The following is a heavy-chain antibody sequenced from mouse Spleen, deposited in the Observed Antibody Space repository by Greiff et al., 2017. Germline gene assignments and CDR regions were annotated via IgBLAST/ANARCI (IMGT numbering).Heavy chain of an antibody. Sequence: EVQLQQSGPELVKPGASMRISCKASGYSFTVYTMNWVKQSHGKNLEWIGLINPDNGDTTYNQKFKGKATFTVDTSSTTAFMELLSPTSEDSAVYYCSRSGYYGGDYWGQGTSVTVSS. CDR1: GYSFTVYT. J-gene: IGHJ4*01. CDR2: INPDNGDT. V-gene: IGHV1-18*01. CDR3: SRSGYYGGDY. D-gene: IGHD1-1*01.